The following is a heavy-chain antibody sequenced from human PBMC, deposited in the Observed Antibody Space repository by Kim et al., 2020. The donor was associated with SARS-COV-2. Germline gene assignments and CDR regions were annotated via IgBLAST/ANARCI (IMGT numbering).Heavy chain of an antibody. CDR3: ARGPGYSSSWYGTRNWFDP. CDR2: INHSGST. J-gene: IGHJ5*02. D-gene: IGHD6-13*01. Sequence: SETLSLTCAVYGGSFSGYYWSWIRQPPGKGLEWIGEINHSGSTNYNPSLKSRVTISVDTSKNQFSLKLSCVTAAGTAVYYCARGPGYSSSWYGTRNWFDPWGQGTLVTVSS. CDR1: GGSFSGYY. V-gene: IGHV4-34*01.